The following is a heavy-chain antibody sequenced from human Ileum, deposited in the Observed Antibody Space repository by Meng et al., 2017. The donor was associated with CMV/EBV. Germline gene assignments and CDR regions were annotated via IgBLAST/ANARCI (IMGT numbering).Heavy chain of an antibody. CDR1: GFMFSSYW. J-gene: IGHJ6*02. CDR2: INSDGSST. CDR3: ARDLRLMYFYYGMDV. Sequence: GGLLRFPCAAPGFMFSSYWLHWARQAPGKGLVWVSRINSDGSSTSYADSVKGRFTISRDNSEDTLYLHMNSLRAEDTAVYYCARDLRLMYFYYGMDVWGQGTTVTVSS. D-gene: IGHD2-8*01. V-gene: IGHV3-74*01.